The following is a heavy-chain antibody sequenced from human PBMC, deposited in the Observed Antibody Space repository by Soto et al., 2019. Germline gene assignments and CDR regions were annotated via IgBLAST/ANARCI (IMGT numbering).Heavy chain of an antibody. CDR2: IKYSGTT. CDR3: ARLKTYDILHKSDY. CDR1: GGSISSSRCH. J-gene: IGHJ4*02. D-gene: IGHD3-9*01. V-gene: IGHV4-39*07. Sequence: SETLSLTCTVSGGSISSSRCHWGWIRQPPGKGLEWIASIKYSGTTFYNPSLKSRVTISVDKSKNQFSLKLSSVTAADTAVYYCARLKTYDILHKSDYWGQGSLVTVSS.